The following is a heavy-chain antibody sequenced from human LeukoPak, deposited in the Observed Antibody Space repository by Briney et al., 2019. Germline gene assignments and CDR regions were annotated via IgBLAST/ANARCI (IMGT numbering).Heavy chain of an antibody. CDR2: ISSSSSYI. CDR3: ARDSSGLSLTGDRFDY. V-gene: IGHV3-21*01. Sequence: PGGSLRLSCAASGFTFSSYSMNWVRQAPGKGLEWVSSISSSSSYIYYADSVKGRFTISRDNAKNSLYLQMNSLRAEDTAVYYCARDSSGLSLTGDRFDYWGQGTLVTVSS. CDR1: GFTFSSYS. D-gene: IGHD7-27*01. J-gene: IGHJ4*02.